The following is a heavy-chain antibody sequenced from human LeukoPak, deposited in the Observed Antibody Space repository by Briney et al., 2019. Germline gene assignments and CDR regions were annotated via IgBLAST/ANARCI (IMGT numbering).Heavy chain of an antibody. CDR3: AILPTVTSDY. V-gene: IGHV3-30*03. CDR2: ISYDGSNN. J-gene: IGHJ4*02. D-gene: IGHD4-17*01. Sequence: TGKSLRLSCAASGFTFSSYGMHWVRQAPGKGLEWVAIISYDGSNNYYADSVKGRFTISRDNSKNTLYLQMNSLRAEATAVYYCAILPTVTSDYWGQGTLVTVYS. CDR1: GFTFSSYG.